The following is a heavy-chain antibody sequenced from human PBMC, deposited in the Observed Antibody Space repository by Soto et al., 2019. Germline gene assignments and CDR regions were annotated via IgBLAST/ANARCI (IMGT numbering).Heavy chain of an antibody. CDR1: GGSISSSSYY. D-gene: IGHD2-15*01. Sequence: PSETLSLTCTVSGGSISSSSYYWGWIRQPPGKGLEWIGSIYYSGSTYYNPSLKSRVTISVDTSKNQFSLKLSSVTAADTAVYYCAGDVYCSGGSCSISYYYYYMDVWGKGTTVTVSS. J-gene: IGHJ6*03. V-gene: IGHV4-39*02. CDR2: IYYSGST. CDR3: AGDVYCSGGSCSISYYYYYMDV.